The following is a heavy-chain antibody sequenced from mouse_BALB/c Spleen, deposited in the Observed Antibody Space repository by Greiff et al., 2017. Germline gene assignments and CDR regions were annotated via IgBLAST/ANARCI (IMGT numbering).Heavy chain of an antibody. Sequence: QVQLKQSGAELVRPGVSVKISCKGSGYTFTDYAMHWVKQSHAKSLEWIGVISTYYGDASYNQKFKGKATMTVDKSSSTAYMELARLTSEDSAIYYCARDDGVAWFAYWGQGTLVTVAA. CDR3: ARDDGVAWFAY. CDR2: ISTYYGDA. CDR1: GYTFTDYA. J-gene: IGHJ3*01. D-gene: IGHD2-12*01. V-gene: IGHV1S137*01.